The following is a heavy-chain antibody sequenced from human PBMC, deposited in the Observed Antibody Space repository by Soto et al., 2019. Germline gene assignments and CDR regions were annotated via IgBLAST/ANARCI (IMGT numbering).Heavy chain of an antibody. CDR2: ISGSGSST. CDR3: AKDNRRMRGYAY. V-gene: IGHV3-23*01. J-gene: IGHJ4*02. D-gene: IGHD2-2*01. CDR1: GFTFRSHA. Sequence: PGGSLRLSCAASGFTFRSHAMNWVRQAPGKGLEWVSIISGSGSSTYYAESVKGRFIISRDNSKNTLYLQLNSLRADDTAVYYCAKDNRRMRGYAYWGQGT.